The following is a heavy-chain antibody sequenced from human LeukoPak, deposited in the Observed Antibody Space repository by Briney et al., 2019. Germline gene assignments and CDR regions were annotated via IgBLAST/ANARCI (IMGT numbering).Heavy chain of an antibody. Sequence: GESLKISCKGSGYRFTSYWIGWVRHMPGKGLEWMGIIYLSDSDARYSPSFQGQVTISADKSISTAYLQWSSLKASDTAMYYCARLVVAGTRYFDYWGQGTLVTVSS. V-gene: IGHV5-51*01. D-gene: IGHD6-19*01. CDR2: IYLSDSDA. CDR1: GYRFTSYW. J-gene: IGHJ4*02. CDR3: ARLVVAGTRYFDY.